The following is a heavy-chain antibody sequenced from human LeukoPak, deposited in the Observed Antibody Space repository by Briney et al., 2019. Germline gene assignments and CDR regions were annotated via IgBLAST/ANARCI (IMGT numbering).Heavy chain of an antibody. J-gene: IGHJ3*02. D-gene: IGHD3-22*01. Sequence: GGSLRLSCAASGFTFSSYSMNWVRQAPGKGLEWVSSISSSSSYIYYADSVKGRFTISRDNSKNTLYLQMNSLRAEDTAVYYCAKGTNYYDSSGYYQDAFDIWGQGTMVTVSS. V-gene: IGHV3-21*01. CDR2: ISSSSSYI. CDR3: AKGTNYYDSSGYYQDAFDI. CDR1: GFTFSSYS.